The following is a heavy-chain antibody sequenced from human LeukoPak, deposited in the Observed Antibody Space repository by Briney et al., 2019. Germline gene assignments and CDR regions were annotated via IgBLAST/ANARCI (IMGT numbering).Heavy chain of an antibody. D-gene: IGHD7-27*01. CDR3: ARKDGDEVNTLDY. V-gene: IGHV7-4-1*02. CDR2: INTDTGNP. Sequence: ASVKVSCKASGYTFIDYAINWVRQAPGQGLEWMGWINTDTGNPTYGQDFTGRFVFSLDTSVSTAYLQINTLKAEYTAIYYCARKDGDEVNTLDYWGQGTLVTVSS. CDR1: GYTFIDYA. J-gene: IGHJ4*02.